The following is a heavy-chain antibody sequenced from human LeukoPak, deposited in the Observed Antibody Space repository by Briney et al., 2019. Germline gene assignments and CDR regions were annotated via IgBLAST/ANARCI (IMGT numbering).Heavy chain of an antibody. J-gene: IGHJ4*02. D-gene: IGHD4-17*01. V-gene: IGHV5-10-1*01. CDR1: GYSFTSYW. Sequence: GESLKISCKGSGYSFTSYWIGWVRQMPGKGLEWMGRIDPSDSYTKYSPSFEGHVTISVDKSISTTFLQWNSLKASDSAMYYCATGASKVTTDFANYWGQGTQVAVSS. CDR3: ATGASKVTTDFANY. CDR2: IDPSDSYT.